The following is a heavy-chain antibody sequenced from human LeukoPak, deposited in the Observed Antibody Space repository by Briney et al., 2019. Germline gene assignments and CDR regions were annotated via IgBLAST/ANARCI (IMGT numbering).Heavy chain of an antibody. V-gene: IGHV5-10-1*01. CDR2: IDPSDSYT. Sequence: GESLKISCKGSGYSFTSYWSSWVRQMPGKGLEWMGRIDPSDSYTNYSPSFQGHVTISADKSISTVYLQWSSLKASDTAMYYCARHSAGIVVAGKWGQGTLVTVSS. J-gene: IGHJ4*02. D-gene: IGHD6-19*01. CDR3: ARHSAGIVVAGK. CDR1: GYSFTSYW.